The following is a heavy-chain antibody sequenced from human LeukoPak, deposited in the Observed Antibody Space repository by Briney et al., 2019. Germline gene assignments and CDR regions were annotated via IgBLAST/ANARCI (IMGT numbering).Heavy chain of an antibody. CDR1: GGSISSSSYY. V-gene: IGHV4-39*07. CDR3: ARDQEAHLDY. CDR2: IYYSGST. Sequence: SETLSLTCTVSGGSISSSSYYWGWIRQPPGKGLEWIGSIYYSGSTYYNPSLKSRVTISVDTSKNQFSLKLSSVTAADTAVYYCARDQEAHLDYWGQGTLVTVSS. J-gene: IGHJ4*02.